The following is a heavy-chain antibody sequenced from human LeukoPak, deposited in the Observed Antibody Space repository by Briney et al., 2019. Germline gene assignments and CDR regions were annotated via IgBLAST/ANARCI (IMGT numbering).Heavy chain of an antibody. CDR2: ISETGGVT. D-gene: IGHD6-6*01. CDR1: GFSFGSYP. V-gene: IGHV3-23*01. J-gene: IGHJ4*02. CDR3: ARDSSHYLGSSDY. Sequence: GGSLRLSCVVSGFSFGSYPMSWVRQAPGKGLEWVSVISETGGVTHYADSMKGRFTISRDNIKNTLNLQMNSLRAEDTAIYYCARDSSHYLGSSDYWGQGTLVTVPS.